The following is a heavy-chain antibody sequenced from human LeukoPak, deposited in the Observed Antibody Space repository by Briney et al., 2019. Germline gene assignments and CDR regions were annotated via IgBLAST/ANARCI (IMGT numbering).Heavy chain of an antibody. D-gene: IGHD1-1*01. J-gene: IGHJ4*02. CDR1: GGSFSGYY. Sequence: PSETLSLTCAVYGGSFSGYYWSWIRQPPGKGLEWIGEINHSGSTNYNPSLKSRATISVDTSKNQFSLKLSSVTAADTAVYYCHITTGTTALSDYWGQGTLVTVSS. CDR2: INHSGST. CDR3: HITTGTTALSDY. V-gene: IGHV4-34*01.